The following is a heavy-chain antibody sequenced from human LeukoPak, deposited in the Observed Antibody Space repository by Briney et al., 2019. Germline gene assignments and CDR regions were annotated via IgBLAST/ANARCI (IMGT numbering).Heavy chain of an antibody. V-gene: IGHV3-23*01. CDR2: ISGSGGST. CDR3: AKDHGYYGSGSYYDY. J-gene: IGHJ4*02. D-gene: IGHD3-10*01. Sequence: PGGSLRLSCAASGFTFSSYAMSWVRQPHGKGMEWVSAISGSGGSTYYADSVKGRFTISRDNSKNTLYLQMNSLRAEDTAVYYCAKDHGYYGSGSYYDYWGQGTLVTVSS. CDR1: GFTFSSYA.